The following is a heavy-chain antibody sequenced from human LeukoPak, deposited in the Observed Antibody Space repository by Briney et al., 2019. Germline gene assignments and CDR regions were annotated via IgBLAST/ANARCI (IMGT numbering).Heavy chain of an antibody. J-gene: IGHJ6*03. CDR2: IYTSGST. CDR1: GGSISSYY. V-gene: IGHV4-4*07. D-gene: IGHD3-3*01. CDR3: VTVVYDFWSDYDFGVPTNYYYYMDG. Sequence: KPSETLSLTCTVSGGSISSYYWSWIRQPAGKGLEWIGRIYTSGSTNYNPSLKSRVTMSVDTSKNQFSLKLSSLTAADTPVYYCVTVVYDFWSDYDFGVPTNYYYYMDGWGKVTTVTVS.